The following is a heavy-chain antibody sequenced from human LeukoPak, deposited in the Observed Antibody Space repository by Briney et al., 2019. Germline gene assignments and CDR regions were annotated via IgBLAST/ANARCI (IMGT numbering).Heavy chain of an antibody. CDR1: GYTFTGYY. J-gene: IGHJ4*02. CDR3: ARDVPVVAATLVDY. D-gene: IGHD2-15*01. Sequence: ASVKVSCKASGYTFTGYYMHWVRQAPGQGLEWMGWISIYNGNTDYAQNFQGRVTMTTDTSTSTVYMELRSLKSDDTAVYYCARDVPVVAATLVDYWGQGTLVTVSS. CDR2: ISIYNGNT. V-gene: IGHV1-18*04.